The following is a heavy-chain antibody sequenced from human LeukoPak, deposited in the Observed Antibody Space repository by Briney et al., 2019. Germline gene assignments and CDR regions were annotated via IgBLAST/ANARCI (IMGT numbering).Heavy chain of an antibody. Sequence: GGSLRLSCAASGFTFSSYVMSWVRQAPGKGLEWVSAIGGSGGDTYYADSVKGRFTISRDNSRNTLYLQMNSLRAEDTAVYYCAKSDQQLVSSYWGQGTLVTVSS. J-gene: IGHJ4*02. V-gene: IGHV3-23*01. CDR1: GFTFSSYV. D-gene: IGHD6-13*01. CDR3: AKSDQQLVSSY. CDR2: IGGSGGDT.